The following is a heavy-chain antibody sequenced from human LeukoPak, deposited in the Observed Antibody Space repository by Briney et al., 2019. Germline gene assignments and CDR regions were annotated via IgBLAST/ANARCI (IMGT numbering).Heavy chain of an antibody. CDR2: ISYDGSNK. CDR3: AKGLSLTVMVYYSDY. Sequence: PGGSLRLSCAASGFTFSSYGMHWVRQAPGKGLEWVAVISYDGSNKYYADSVKGRFTISRDNSKNTLYLQMNSLRAEDTAVYYCAKGLSLTVMVYYSDYWGQGTLVTVSS. J-gene: IGHJ4*02. V-gene: IGHV3-30*18. CDR1: GFTFSSYG. D-gene: IGHD5-18*01.